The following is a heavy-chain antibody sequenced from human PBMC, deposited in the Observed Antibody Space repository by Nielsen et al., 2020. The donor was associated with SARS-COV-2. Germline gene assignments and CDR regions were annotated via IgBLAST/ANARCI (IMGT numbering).Heavy chain of an antibody. CDR3: AKPPYGGNSNYYYGMDV. J-gene: IGHJ6*02. D-gene: IGHD4-23*01. CDR2: ISYDGSNK. CDR1: GFTFSSYG. V-gene: IGHV3-30*18. Sequence: GGSLRLSCAASGFTFSSYGMHWVRQAPGKGLEWVAVISYDGSNKYYADSVKGRFTISRDNSKNTLYLQMNSLRAEDTAVYYCAKPPYGGNSNYYYGMDVWGQGTTVTVSS.